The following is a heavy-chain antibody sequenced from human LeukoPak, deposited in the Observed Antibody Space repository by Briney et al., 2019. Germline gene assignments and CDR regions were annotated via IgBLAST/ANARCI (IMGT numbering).Heavy chain of an antibody. D-gene: IGHD6-13*01. CDR3: ARRWAPVYSSSWYFWFDP. CDR2: INHSGST. J-gene: IGHJ5*02. CDR1: GGSFSGYY. Sequence: PSETLSLTCAVYGGSFSGYYWSWIRQPPGKGLEWIGEINHSGSTNYNPSLKSRVTISVDTSKNQFSLKLSSVTAADTAVYYCARRWAPVYSSSWYFWFDPWGQGTLVTVSS. V-gene: IGHV4-34*01.